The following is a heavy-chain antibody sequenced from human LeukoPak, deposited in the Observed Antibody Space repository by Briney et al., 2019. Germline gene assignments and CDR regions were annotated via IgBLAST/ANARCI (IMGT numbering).Heavy chain of an antibody. V-gene: IGHV3-7*01. Sequence: GGSLRLSCAASGFTFTTYYMSWVRQAPGKGLEWVANINQDGGTKYYVDSVKGRFTISRDNAINSVFLQMNSLRAEDTAVYYCARENWTNDFWGQGTLSPSPQ. CDR3: ARENWTNDF. CDR2: INQDGGTK. CDR1: GFTFTTYY. J-gene: IGHJ4*02. D-gene: IGHD1/OR15-1a*01.